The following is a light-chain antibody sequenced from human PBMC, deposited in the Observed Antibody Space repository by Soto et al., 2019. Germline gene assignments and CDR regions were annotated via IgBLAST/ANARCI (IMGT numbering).Light chain of an antibody. CDR3: QQYDSYPWT. CDR2: DAS. Sequence: DIQMTQSPSTLSASVGDRVTITCRASQSLSRWLAWYQQKPGKAPKLLIYDASSWESGVPSRFSGSASGTEFTLSITPLQPDDFATYYCQQYDSYPWTFGQGTKVDIK. V-gene: IGKV1-5*01. J-gene: IGKJ1*01. CDR1: QSLSRW.